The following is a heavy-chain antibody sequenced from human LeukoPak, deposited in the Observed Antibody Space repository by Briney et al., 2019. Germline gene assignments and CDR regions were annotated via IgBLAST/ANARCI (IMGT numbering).Heavy chain of an antibody. Sequence: ASVKVSCKASGYTFTGYYMHSVRQAPGQGLEWMGWINPNSGGTNYAQKFQGRVTMTRDTSISTAYMELSRLRSDDTAVYYCARIPLYYYDSSGYSPIFDYWGQGTLVTVSS. J-gene: IGHJ4*02. D-gene: IGHD3-22*01. CDR1: GYTFTGYY. CDR3: ARIPLYYYDSSGYSPIFDY. V-gene: IGHV1-2*02. CDR2: INPNSGGT.